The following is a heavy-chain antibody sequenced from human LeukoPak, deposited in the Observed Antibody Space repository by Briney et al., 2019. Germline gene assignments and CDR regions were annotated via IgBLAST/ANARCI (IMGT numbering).Heavy chain of an antibody. CDR2: IYHSGST. CDR3: ARRSSRGWHFDY. Sequence: KPSETLSLTCTVSGYSISSGYYWGWIRQPPGKGLEWIGSIYHSGSTYYNPSLKSRVTISVDTSKNQFSLKLSSVTAADTAVYYCARRSSRGWHFDYWGQGTLVTVSS. D-gene: IGHD6-19*01. V-gene: IGHV4-38-2*02. CDR1: GYSISSGYY. J-gene: IGHJ4*02.